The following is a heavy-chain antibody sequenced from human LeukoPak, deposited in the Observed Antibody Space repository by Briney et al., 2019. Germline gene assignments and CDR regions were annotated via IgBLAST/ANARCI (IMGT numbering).Heavy chain of an antibody. Sequence: SETLSLTCTLSGGSISSYYWSWIRQPAGKGLEWIGRIYTSGSTNYNPSLKSRVTMSVDTSKNQFSLKLSSVTAADTAVYYCARTDYDNKWRVWWYFDLWGRGTLVTVSS. D-gene: IGHD3-22*01. CDR3: ARTDYDNKWRVWWYFDL. V-gene: IGHV4-4*07. J-gene: IGHJ2*01. CDR1: GGSISSYY. CDR2: IYTSGST.